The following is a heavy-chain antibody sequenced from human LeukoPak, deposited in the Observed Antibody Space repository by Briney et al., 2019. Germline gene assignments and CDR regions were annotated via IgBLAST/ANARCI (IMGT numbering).Heavy chain of an antibody. V-gene: IGHV3-30-3*01. J-gene: IGHJ4*02. Sequence: GRSLRLSCAASGFTFSGYAMHWVRQAPGKGLEWVALISYDGGSNKYYADSVKGRFTISRDNSKNTLCLQMNSLRAEDTAVYYCAREERGHLVGYWGQGTLVTVSS. D-gene: IGHD6-6*01. CDR2: ISYDGGSNK. CDR1: GFTFSGYA. CDR3: AREERGHLVGY.